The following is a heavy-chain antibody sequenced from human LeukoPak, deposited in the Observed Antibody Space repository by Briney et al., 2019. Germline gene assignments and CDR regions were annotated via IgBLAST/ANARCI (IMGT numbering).Heavy chain of an antibody. J-gene: IGHJ4*02. CDR2: IWYDGSNK. V-gene: IGHV3-33*01. CDR1: GFTFSSYG. D-gene: IGHD1-26*01. Sequence: PGGSLRLSCAASGFTFSSYGMHWVRQAPGKGLEWVAVIWYDGSNKYYADSVKGQFTISRDNSKNTLYLQMNSLRAEDTAVYYCARAGELLCFDYWGQGTLVTVSS. CDR3: ARAGELLCFDY.